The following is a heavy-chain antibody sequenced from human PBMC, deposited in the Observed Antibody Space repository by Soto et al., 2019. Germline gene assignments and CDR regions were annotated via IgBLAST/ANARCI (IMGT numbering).Heavy chain of an antibody. Sequence: QVQLVESGGGLVKPGGSLRLSCAASRFTFRDYYMSWIRQAPGQGLEWVSHISSSGSTIYYPDSVKGRFTISRDNARNSLYLQMNSLRAEDTAVYYWATAPPWTAFEIWCQGRMITVSS. D-gene: IGHD5-12*01. V-gene: IGHV3-11*01. CDR2: ISSSGSTI. CDR1: RFTFRDYY. J-gene: IGHJ3*02. CDR3: ATAPPWTAFEI.